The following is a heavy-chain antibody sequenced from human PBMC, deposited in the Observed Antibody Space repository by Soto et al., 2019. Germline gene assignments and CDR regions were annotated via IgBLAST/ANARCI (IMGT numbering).Heavy chain of an antibody. Sequence: GGSLRLSCAASGFTFSSYAMSWVRQAPGKGLEWVSAISGSGGSTYYADSVKGRFTISRDNSKNTLYLQMNSLRAEDTAVYYCAKVGHYDFWSGYYTNWFDPWGQGTLVTVSS. CDR3: AKVGHYDFWSGYYTNWFDP. CDR1: GFTFSSYA. CDR2: ISGSGGST. J-gene: IGHJ5*02. D-gene: IGHD3-3*01. V-gene: IGHV3-23*01.